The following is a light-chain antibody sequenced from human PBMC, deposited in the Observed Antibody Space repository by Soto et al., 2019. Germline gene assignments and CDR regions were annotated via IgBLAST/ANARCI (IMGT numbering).Light chain of an antibody. V-gene: IGKV3-20*01. CDR3: QHYGRSPIT. Sequence: EIVLTQSPATLSLSPGERATLSCRASQSVSSYLAWYQQKPGQAPRLLISGASSRATGIPDRFSGSGSATDFTLTISRLEPEDFALYYCQHYGRSPITFGQGTRVEIK. CDR1: QSVSSY. CDR2: GAS. J-gene: IGKJ5*01.